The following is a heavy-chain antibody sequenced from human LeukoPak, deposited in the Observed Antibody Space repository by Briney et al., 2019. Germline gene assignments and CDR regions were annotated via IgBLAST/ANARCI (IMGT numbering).Heavy chain of an antibody. CDR3: ARLTGYSSGWYRAGGWFDP. Sequence: SETLSLTCTVSGGSISSYYWSWIRQPPGKGLEWIGYIYYSGSTNYNPSLKSRVTISVDTSKNQFSLKLSSVTAADTAVYYCARLTGYSSGWYRAGGWFDPWGQGTLVTVSS. D-gene: IGHD6-19*01. V-gene: IGHV4-59*08. CDR2: IYYSGST. CDR1: GGSISSYY. J-gene: IGHJ5*02.